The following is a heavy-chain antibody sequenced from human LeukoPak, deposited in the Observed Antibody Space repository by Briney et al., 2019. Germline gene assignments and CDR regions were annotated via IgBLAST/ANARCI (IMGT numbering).Heavy chain of an antibody. V-gene: IGHV3-74*01. CDR3: ARDGEDDWLRSSGVYNWFDP. D-gene: IGHD5-12*01. Sequence: PGGSLRLSCTGSGFTFSIPWMYWVRQVPEEGLVWLSRIDSDGSDIHYGASAKGRFTISRDNAKSTVYLQMNSLGAEDTAVYYCARDGEDDWLRSSGVYNWFDPWGQGTLVTVSS. CDR1: GFTFSIPW. CDR2: IDSDGSDI. J-gene: IGHJ5*02.